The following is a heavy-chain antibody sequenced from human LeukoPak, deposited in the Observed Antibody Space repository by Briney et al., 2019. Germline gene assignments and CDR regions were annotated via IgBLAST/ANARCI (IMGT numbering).Heavy chain of an antibody. Sequence: PSETLSLTCTVSGGSISSGGYYWSWIRQHPGKGLEWIGYIYYSGSTCYNPSLKSRVTISVDTSKNQFSLKLSSVTAADTAVYYCARDYYGVVGWFDPWGQGTLVTVSS. CDR3: ARDYYGVVGWFDP. V-gene: IGHV4-31*03. CDR2: IYYSGST. CDR1: GGSISSGGYY. D-gene: IGHD4-17*01. J-gene: IGHJ5*02.